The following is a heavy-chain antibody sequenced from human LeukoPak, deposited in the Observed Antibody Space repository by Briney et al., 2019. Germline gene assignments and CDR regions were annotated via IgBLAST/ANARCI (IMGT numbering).Heavy chain of an antibody. CDR2: ISWNSGSI. V-gene: IGHV3-9*01. Sequence: QSGGSLRLSCAASGFTFDDYAMHWVRQAPGKGLEWVSGISWNSGSIGYADSVKGRFTISRDNAKNSLYLQMNSLRAEDTALYYCAKDIEAMSKGYFDLWGRGTLVTVSS. CDR1: GFTFDDYA. D-gene: IGHD2-2*01. CDR3: AKDIEAMSKGYFDL. J-gene: IGHJ2*01.